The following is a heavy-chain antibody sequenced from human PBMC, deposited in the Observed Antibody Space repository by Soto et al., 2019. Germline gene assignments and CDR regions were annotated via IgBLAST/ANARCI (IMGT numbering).Heavy chain of an antibody. D-gene: IGHD6-13*01. Sequence: SETLSLTCTVSGGSISIYFYIWARQPPGKGLEWIGSVYYTGTTDYNPSLKSRVTISVDTSKTQFSLNLRSVTAADTAVYYCARDLAAVPRAFDYWGRGTLVTVSS. CDR3: ARDLAAVPRAFDY. CDR1: GGSISIYF. V-gene: IGHV4-59*01. J-gene: IGHJ4*02. CDR2: VYYTGTT.